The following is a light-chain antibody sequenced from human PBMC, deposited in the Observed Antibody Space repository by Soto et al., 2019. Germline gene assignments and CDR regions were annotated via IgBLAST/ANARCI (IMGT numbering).Light chain of an antibody. CDR1: QGSNNY. Sequence: DIQMTQSPSSLSASVGDRVTITCRASQGSNNYLAWYQQKPGKVPKLLIYAASTLQSGVPSRFSGSGSGTDFTLTISSLQPEDIATYYCQKYNSAPPTFGGGTKVEIK. CDR3: QKYNSAPPT. CDR2: AAS. V-gene: IGKV1-27*01. J-gene: IGKJ4*01.